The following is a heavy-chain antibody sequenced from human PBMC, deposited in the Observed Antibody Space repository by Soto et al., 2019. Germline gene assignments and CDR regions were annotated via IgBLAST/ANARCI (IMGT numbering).Heavy chain of an antibody. J-gene: IGHJ4*02. V-gene: IGHV4-59*08. CDR3: ARLANFDILTGYYFFDY. Sequence: QVQLQESGPGLVKPSETLSPTCTVSGGSISSYYWSWIRQPPGKGLEWIGYIYYSGSTNYNPSLKSRVTISVDTSKNQFSLKLSSVTAADTAVYYCARLANFDILTGYYFFDYWGQGTLVTVSS. CDR1: GGSISSYY. D-gene: IGHD3-9*01. CDR2: IYYSGST.